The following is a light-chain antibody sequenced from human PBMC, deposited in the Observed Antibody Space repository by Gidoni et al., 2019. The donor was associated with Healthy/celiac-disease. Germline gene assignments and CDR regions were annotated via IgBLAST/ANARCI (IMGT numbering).Light chain of an antibody. CDR3: QAWDSSTAV. J-gene: IGLJ1*01. Sequence: SYELTQAPSVSVSPGQTATITCSGDKLEDKYVCWYQVKPGQSPVLVIYQDTKRPSGIPERFSASNSGNTATLTVSRTQAMDEADYFCQAWDSSTAVFGTGTKVTVL. CDR1: KLEDKY. CDR2: QDT. V-gene: IGLV3-1*01.